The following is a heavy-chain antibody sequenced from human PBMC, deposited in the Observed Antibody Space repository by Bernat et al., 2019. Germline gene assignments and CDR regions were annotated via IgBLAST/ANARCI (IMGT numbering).Heavy chain of an antibody. Sequence: QVQLVQSGAEVKKPGASVKVSCKASGYTFTGYYMHWVRQAPGQGLEWMGWINPNSGGTNYAQKFQGWVTMTKDTSISTAYMELSRLRSDDTAAYYCAREYLNCSSTSCYKKWNWFDPWGQGTLVTVSS. V-gene: IGHV1-2*04. CDR3: AREYLNCSSTSCYKKWNWFDP. J-gene: IGHJ5*02. CDR2: INPNSGGT. D-gene: IGHD2-2*02. CDR1: GYTFTGYY.